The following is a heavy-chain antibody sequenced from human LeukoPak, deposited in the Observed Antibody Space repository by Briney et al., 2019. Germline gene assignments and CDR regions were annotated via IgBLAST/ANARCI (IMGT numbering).Heavy chain of an antibody. D-gene: IGHD4-17*01. CDR3: ARVPYGDYVDY. CDR2: IYYSGST. CDR1: GGSISSYH. V-gene: IGHV4-59*01. Sequence: PSKTLSLTCTVSGGSISSYHWCWIRQPPGKGLEWIGYIYYSGSTNYTPSLKSRVTISVDTSKIQFSLKLIYVTAADTAVYYCARVPYGDYVDYWGQGTLVTVSS. J-gene: IGHJ4*02.